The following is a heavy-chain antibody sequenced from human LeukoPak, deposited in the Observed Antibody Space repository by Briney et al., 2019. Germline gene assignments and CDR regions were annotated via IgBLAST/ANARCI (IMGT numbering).Heavy chain of an antibody. CDR2: ISAYNGNT. CDR3: ARDRIVSVFAPTTRYYYGSGSYKSDY. Sequence: ASVKVSCKASGYTFTSYGISWVRQAPGQGLEWMGWISAYNGNTNYAQKLQGRVTMTTDTSTSTAYMELRSLRSDDTAVYYCARDRIVSVFAPTTRYYYGSGSYKSDYWGQGTLVTVSS. D-gene: IGHD3-10*01. V-gene: IGHV1-18*01. CDR1: GYTFTSYG. J-gene: IGHJ4*02.